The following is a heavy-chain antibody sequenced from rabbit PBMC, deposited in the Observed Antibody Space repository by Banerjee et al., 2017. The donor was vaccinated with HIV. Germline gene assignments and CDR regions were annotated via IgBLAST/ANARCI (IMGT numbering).Heavy chain of an antibody. Sequence: QSLEESGGDLVKPGASLTLTCTASGFSFSSSYWICWVRQAPGKGLEWIACISTGSGSAYYASWVNGRFSISRENSQNTVTLQMTSLTAADTATYFCARDLYGSISGDYNLWGPGTLVTVS. CDR1: GFSFSSSYW. V-gene: IGHV1S40*01. CDR3: ARDLYGSISGDYNL. J-gene: IGHJ4*01. CDR2: ISTGSGSA. D-gene: IGHD1-1*01.